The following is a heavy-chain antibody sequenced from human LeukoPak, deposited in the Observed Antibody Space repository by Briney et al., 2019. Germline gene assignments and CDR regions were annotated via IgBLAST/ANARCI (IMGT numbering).Heavy chain of an antibody. CDR3: ASSLRYFDWFFDY. J-gene: IGHJ4*02. CDR2: ISAYNGNT. CDR1: GGTFSSYA. D-gene: IGHD3-9*01. Sequence: ASVKASCKASGGTFSSYAISWVRQAPGQGLEWMGWISAYNGNTNYAQKLQGRVTMTTDTSTSTAYMELRSLRSDDTAVYYCASSLRYFDWFFDYWGQGTLVTVSS. V-gene: IGHV1-18*01.